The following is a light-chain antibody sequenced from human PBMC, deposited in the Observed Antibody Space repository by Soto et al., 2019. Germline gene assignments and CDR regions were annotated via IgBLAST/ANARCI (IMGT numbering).Light chain of an antibody. J-gene: IGKJ4*01. CDR2: AAS. Sequence: DTQMTQSPSSLSASVGERVIITCRPSQSISRYLNWFQQKPGKAPKLLIYAASTLQSGVPSRFAGSGSGTDFTLTISSLQPEDFATYYCQQLESYPSTFGGGTKVDIK. V-gene: IGKV1-39*01. CDR3: QQLESYPST. CDR1: QSISRY.